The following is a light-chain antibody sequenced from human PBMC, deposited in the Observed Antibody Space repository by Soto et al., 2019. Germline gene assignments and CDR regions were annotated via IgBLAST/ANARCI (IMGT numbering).Light chain of an antibody. CDR3: QQYGSSPRT. Sequence: EIVLTQSPGTLVLSPGERATLSCRASQSVCNSYLAWYQQKPRQAPRLLIYDATSRATAIPDRFSGSGSGTDFTLTISRLEPEDFAVYYCQQYGSSPRTCGQGTRVEIK. CDR2: DAT. V-gene: IGKV3-20*01. J-gene: IGKJ5*01. CDR1: QSVCNSY.